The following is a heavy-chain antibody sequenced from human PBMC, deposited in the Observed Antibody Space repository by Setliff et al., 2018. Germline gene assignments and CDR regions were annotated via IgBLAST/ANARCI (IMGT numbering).Heavy chain of an antibody. J-gene: IGHJ5*02. CDR3: ASCTTANCFVVGHWFDP. CDR2: INTNTGNP. CDR1: GYTFSSYA. V-gene: IGHV7-4-1*02. D-gene: IGHD2-2*01. Sequence: ASVKVSCKASGYTFSSYAMNWVRQAPGQGLEWMGWINTNTGNPTYAQGFTGRFVFSLDTSVSTTYLQISSLKAEDTAVYYCASCTTANCFVVGHWFDPWGQGTLVTVS.